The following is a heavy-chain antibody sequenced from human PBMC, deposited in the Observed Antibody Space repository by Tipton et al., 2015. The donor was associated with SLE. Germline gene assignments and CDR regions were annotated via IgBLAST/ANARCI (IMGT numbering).Heavy chain of an antibody. CDR1: GGSISSSSYY. CDR2: IYYSGST. CDR3: ARETGIGFNWNSFKRFDP. V-gene: IGHV4-39*07. Sequence: TLSLTCTVSGGSISSSSYYWGWIRQPPGKGLEWIGSIYYSGSTYYNPSLKSRVTISVDTSKNQFSLKLSSVTAADTAVYFCARETGIGFNWNSFKRFDPWGQGTLVTVSS. J-gene: IGHJ5*02. D-gene: IGHD1-7*01.